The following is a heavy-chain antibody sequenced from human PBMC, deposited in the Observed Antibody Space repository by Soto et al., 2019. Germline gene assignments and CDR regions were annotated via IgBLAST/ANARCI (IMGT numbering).Heavy chain of an antibody. Sequence: QVTVKESGPVLVKPTETLTLTCTVSGFSLSNAGLGVSWIRQPPGKALEWLAHIFSNDEKSYSTSLKSRLTISKDTSKSQVVPTMTSMDPVDTATYYCASTYSSSWYWFDPWGQGTLVTVSS. CDR3: ASTYSSSWYWFDP. D-gene: IGHD6-13*01. CDR2: IFSNDEK. CDR1: GFSLSNAGLG. V-gene: IGHV2-26*04. J-gene: IGHJ5*02.